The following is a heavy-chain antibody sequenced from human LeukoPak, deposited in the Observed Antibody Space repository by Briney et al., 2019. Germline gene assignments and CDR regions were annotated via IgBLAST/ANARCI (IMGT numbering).Heavy chain of an antibody. J-gene: IGHJ4*02. CDR2: IGTAGDT. D-gene: IGHD6-13*01. CDR3: ARGSVGSSWTPFDY. CDR1: GFTFSSYD. Sequence: AGGSLRLSCAGSGFTFSSYDMHWVRQATGKGLEWVSAIGTAGDTYYPGSVKGRFTISRENAKNSLYLQMNSLRAGDTAVYYCARGSVGSSWTPFDYWGQGTLVTVSS. V-gene: IGHV3-13*01.